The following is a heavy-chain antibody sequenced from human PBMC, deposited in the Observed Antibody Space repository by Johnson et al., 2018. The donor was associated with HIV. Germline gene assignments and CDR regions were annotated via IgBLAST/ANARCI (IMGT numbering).Heavy chain of an antibody. D-gene: IGHD6-13*01. Sequence: VQLVESGGGVVRPGESLRLSCAASGFTFDDYGMSWVRQAPGKGLEWVSGINWNGGSTGYADSVKGRFTISRDNAKNTLYLQMNSLRAEDTALYYCAKDIGGTSSSWSYPWGAFDIWGQGTMVTVSS. CDR2: INWNGGST. CDR1: GFTFDDYG. CDR3: AKDIGGTSSSWSYPWGAFDI. J-gene: IGHJ3*02. V-gene: IGHV3-20*04.